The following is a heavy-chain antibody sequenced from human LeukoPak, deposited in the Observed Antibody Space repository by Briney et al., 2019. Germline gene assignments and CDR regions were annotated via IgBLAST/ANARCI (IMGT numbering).Heavy chain of an antibody. D-gene: IGHD1-26*01. CDR1: GFTFSSYS. Sequence: PGGSLRLSCAASGFTFSSYSMNWVRQAPGKGLEWVSSISSSSSYIYYADSAKGRFTISRDNAKNSLYLQMNCLRAEDTAVYYCARAPSGSYGYAFDIWGQGTMVTVSS. CDR3: ARAPSGSYGYAFDI. J-gene: IGHJ3*02. V-gene: IGHV3-21*01. CDR2: ISSSSSYI.